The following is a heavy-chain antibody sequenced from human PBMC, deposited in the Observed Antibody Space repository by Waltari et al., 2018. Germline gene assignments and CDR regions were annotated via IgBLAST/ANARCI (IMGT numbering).Heavy chain of an antibody. CDR3: ARVGNPVKYSYYYYMDV. CDR2: ISSNGNYI. CDR1: GFTFSSYN. Sequence: EVQLVESGGGLVKPGGSLRLSCADSGFTFSSYNMNWVRQAPGKGLEWCSGISSNGNYIYYADSVGGRFTISRDNAKNSLYLQMNSLRAEDTAVYYCARVGNPVKYSYYYYMDVWGKGTTVTVSS. D-gene: IGHD4-17*01. J-gene: IGHJ6*03. V-gene: IGHV3-21*06.